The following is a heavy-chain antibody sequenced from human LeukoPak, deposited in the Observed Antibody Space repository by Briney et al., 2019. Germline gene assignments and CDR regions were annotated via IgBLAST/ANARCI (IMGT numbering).Heavy chain of an antibody. D-gene: IGHD2-2*01. V-gene: IGHV1-69*05. J-gene: IGHJ4*02. CDR1: GGTFSSYA. CDR3: ASGGGYCSSTSCHSFDY. CDR2: IIPIFGTA. Sequence: ASVKVSCKASGGTFSSYAISWVRQAPGQGLEWMGGIIPIFGTANYAQKFQGGVTITTDESTSTAYMELSSLRSEDTAVYYCASGGGYCSSTSCHSFDYWGQGTLDTVSS.